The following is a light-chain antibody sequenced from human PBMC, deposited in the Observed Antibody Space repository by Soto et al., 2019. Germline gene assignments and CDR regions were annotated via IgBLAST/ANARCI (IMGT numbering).Light chain of an antibody. CDR1: SSDVSGYKY. V-gene: IGLV2-14*01. CDR3: TSYTSSRSYV. CDR2: EVS. J-gene: IGLJ1*01. Sequence: QSVLTQPASVSGSPGQSITISCTGTSSDVSGYKYVSWYQQHPGKAPKLMIYEVSNRPSGVSNRFSGSKSGNTASLTISGLQAEDEADYYCTSYTSSRSYVFGTGTKVTVL.